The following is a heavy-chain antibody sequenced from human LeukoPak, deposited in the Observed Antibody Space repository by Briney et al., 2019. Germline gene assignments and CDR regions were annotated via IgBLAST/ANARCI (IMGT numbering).Heavy chain of an antibody. D-gene: IGHD2-2*01. Sequence: ASVKVSCKASGYTFTSYGISWVRQAPGQGLEWMGWISAYNGNTNYAQKLQGRVTMTTDTSTSTAYMELRSLRSDDTAVYYCARDPVSCSSTSCQKLPNWLDPWGQGTLVTVSS. CDR1: GYTFTSYG. J-gene: IGHJ5*02. CDR3: ARDPVSCSSTSCQKLPNWLDP. CDR2: ISAYNGNT. V-gene: IGHV1-18*01.